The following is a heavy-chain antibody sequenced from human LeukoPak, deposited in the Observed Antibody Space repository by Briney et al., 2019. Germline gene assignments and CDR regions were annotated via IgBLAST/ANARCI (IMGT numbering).Heavy chain of an antibody. D-gene: IGHD2-15*01. J-gene: IGHJ4*02. Sequence: TSQTLSLTCTVSGGSISSGGYYWSWIRQPPGKGLEWIGYIYHSGSTYYNPSLKSRVTISVDRSKNQFSLKLSSVTAADTAVYYCARAYCSGGSCYFGGSYFDYWGQGTLVTVSS. CDR3: ARAYCSGGSCYFGGSYFDY. CDR1: GGSISSGGYY. CDR2: IYHSGST. V-gene: IGHV4-30-2*01.